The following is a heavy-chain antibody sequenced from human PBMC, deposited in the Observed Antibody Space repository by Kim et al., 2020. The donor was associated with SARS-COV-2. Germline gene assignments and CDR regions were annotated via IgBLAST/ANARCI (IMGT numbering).Heavy chain of an antibody. CDR3: ARPAYYDYVWGSYLL. V-gene: IGHV5-51*01. J-gene: IGHJ4*02. Sequence: GESLKISCKGSGYSFTIYWIAWVRQMPGKGLEWMGIIYPGDSDTRYSPSFQGQVTISADKSISTAYLQWSSLKASDTAMYYCARPAYYDYVWGSYLLWGQGTLVTVSS. D-gene: IGHD3-16*02. CDR2: IYPGDSDT. CDR1: GYSFTIYW.